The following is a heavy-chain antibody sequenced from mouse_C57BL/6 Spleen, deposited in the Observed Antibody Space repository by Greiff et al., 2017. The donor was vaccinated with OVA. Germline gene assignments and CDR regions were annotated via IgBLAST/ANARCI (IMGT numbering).Heavy chain of an antibody. Sequence: VQLKESGTVLARPGASVKMSCKTSGYTFTSYWMHWVKQRPGQGLEWIGAIYPGNSDTSYNQKFKGKAKLTAVTSASTAYMELSSLTNEDSAVYYCSKCAYYSNTYDAMDYWGQGTSVTVSS. J-gene: IGHJ4*01. D-gene: IGHD2-5*01. CDR2: IYPGNSDT. CDR3: SKCAYYSNTYDAMDY. V-gene: IGHV1-5*01. CDR1: GYTFTSYW.